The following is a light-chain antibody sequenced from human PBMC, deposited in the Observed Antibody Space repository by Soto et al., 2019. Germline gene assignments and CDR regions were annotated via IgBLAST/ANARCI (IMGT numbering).Light chain of an antibody. J-gene: IGKJ1*01. CDR2: DTS. V-gene: IGKV3-11*02. Sequence: EIVLTQSPATLSLSPGDKATLSCMASPSVGSYLAWYQQKPGQAPRLLIYDTSIRATGIPARFSGTGSERDFTLTITSLEPEDFAVYYCQQRSSWPCTFGQGNKVEIK. CDR3: QQRSSWPCT. CDR1: PSVGSY.